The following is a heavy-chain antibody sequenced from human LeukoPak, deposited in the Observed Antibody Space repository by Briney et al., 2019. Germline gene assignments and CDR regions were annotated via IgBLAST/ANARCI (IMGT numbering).Heavy chain of an antibody. CDR3: ARDLLGSLAFDI. D-gene: IGHD7-27*01. CDR2: IWYDGSNK. V-gene: IGHV3-33*01. J-gene: IGHJ3*02. CDR1: GFTFSSYG. Sequence: PGGSLGLSCAASGFTFSSYGMHWVRQAPGKGLEWVAVIWYDGSNKYYADSVKGRFTISRDNSKNTLYLQMNSLRAEDTAVYYCARDLLGSLAFDIWGQGTMVTVSS.